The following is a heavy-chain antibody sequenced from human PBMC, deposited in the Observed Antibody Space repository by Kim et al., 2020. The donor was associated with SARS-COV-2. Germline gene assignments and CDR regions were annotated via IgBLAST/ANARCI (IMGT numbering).Heavy chain of an antibody. Sequence: GGSLRLSCAASGFTFSDYYMSWIRQAPGKGLEWVSYISSSSSYTNYADSVKGRFTISRDNAKNSLYLQMNSLRAEDTAVYYCARDEAKFDPRAGGPGVIYGMDVWGQGTTVTVSS. CDR3: ARDEAKFDPRAGGPGVIYGMDV. J-gene: IGHJ6*02. D-gene: IGHD2-21*01. CDR2: ISSSSSYT. CDR1: GFTFSDYY. V-gene: IGHV3-11*06.